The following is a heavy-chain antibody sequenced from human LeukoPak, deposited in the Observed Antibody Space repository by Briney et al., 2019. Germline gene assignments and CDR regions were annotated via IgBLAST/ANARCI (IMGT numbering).Heavy chain of an antibody. Sequence: SETLSLTCTVSGGSISSYYWSRIRQPPGKGLEWIGYIYYSGSTNYNPSLKSRVTISVDTSKNQFSLKLSSVTAADTAVYYCARHNAPIYFYGMDVWGQGTTVTVSS. CDR3: ARHNAPIYFYGMDV. CDR1: GGSISSYY. V-gene: IGHV4-59*08. CDR2: IYYSGST. J-gene: IGHJ6*02.